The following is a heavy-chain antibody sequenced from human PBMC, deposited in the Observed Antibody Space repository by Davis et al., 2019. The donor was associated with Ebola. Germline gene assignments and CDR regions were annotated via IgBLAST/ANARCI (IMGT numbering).Heavy chain of an antibody. CDR3: ARDPGYGSGILEFDP. CDR1: GFSVSSSY. V-gene: IGHV3-53*01. J-gene: IGHJ5*02. D-gene: IGHD6-25*01. Sequence: GESLKISCAASGFSVSSSYMSWVRQAPGKGLEWVSVIDSGDNTYYPDSVKGRFIISRDRSKNLLFLQMNSLRVDDTAVYYFARDPGYGSGILEFDPWGQGTLVTVSS. CDR2: IDSGDNT.